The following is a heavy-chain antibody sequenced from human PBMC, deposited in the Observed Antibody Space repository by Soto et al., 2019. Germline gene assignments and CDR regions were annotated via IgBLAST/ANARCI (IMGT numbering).Heavy chain of an antibody. J-gene: IGHJ3*02. V-gene: IGHV1-18*01. CDR2: ISAYNGNT. CDR1: GYTFTSYG. CDR3: ARDLGGYYYDSSGPDAFDI. Sequence: ASVKVSCKASGYTFTSYGISWVRQAPGQGLEWMGWISAYNGNTNYAQKLQGRVTMTTDTSTSTAYMGLRSLRSDDTAVYYCARDLGGYYYDSSGPDAFDIWGQGTMVTVSS. D-gene: IGHD3-22*01.